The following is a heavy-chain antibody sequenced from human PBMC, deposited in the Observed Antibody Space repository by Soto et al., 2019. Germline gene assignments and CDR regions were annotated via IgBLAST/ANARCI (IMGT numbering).Heavy chain of an antibody. CDR3: ASPRDRYDWGSYFFGS. CDR2: VYHTGGT. D-gene: IGHD3-10*01. J-gene: IGHJ5*01. Sequence: SETLSLTCAVSGDSISSSGYSWSWIRQPPGKGLEYIGCVYHTGGTYYNPALKSRVSMSLDRSKNQFSLKLSSVTAADTAVYYCASPRDRYDWGSYFFGSGGQGTLVPV. CDR1: GDSISSSGYS. V-gene: IGHV4-30-2*01.